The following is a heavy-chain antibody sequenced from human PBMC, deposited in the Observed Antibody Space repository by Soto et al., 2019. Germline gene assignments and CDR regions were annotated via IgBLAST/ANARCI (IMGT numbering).Heavy chain of an antibody. CDR2: ISSGGSSI. CDR3: ARDRRTGGYGYFDY. V-gene: IGHV3-11*01. CDR1: GFTLSDYS. D-gene: IGHD4-17*01. Sequence: GGSRRLSCAAWGFTLSDYSMSWIRKAPGKGLEWVSYISSGGSSIYYADSVKGRFTISRDNAKNSLYLQMNSLRAEDTAVYYCARDRRTGGYGYFDYWGQGSLVTVSS. J-gene: IGHJ4*02.